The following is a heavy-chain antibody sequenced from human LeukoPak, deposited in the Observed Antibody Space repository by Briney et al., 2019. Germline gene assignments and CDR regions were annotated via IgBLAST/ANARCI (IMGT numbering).Heavy chain of an antibody. D-gene: IGHD3-22*01. J-gene: IGHJ6*03. CDR2: IRSKAYGGTT. V-gene: IGHV3-49*03. CDR3: TRTPPMYYYDSSGYSGPYYYYYMDV. Sequence: LSLTCTVSNYSISTDYYWGWIRQPPGKGLEWVGFIRSKAYGGTTEYAASVKGRFTISRDDSKSIAYLQMNSLKTEDTAVYYCTRTPPMYYYDSSGYSGPYYYYYMDVWGKGTTVTISS. CDR1: NYSISTDYY.